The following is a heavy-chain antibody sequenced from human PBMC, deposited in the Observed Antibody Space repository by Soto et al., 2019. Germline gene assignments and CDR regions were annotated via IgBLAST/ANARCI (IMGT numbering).Heavy chain of an antibody. CDR3: ARFRINMIVGPDDAFDI. V-gene: IGHV5-10-1*01. CDR1: GYSFTSYW. CDR2: IDPSDSYT. D-gene: IGHD3-22*01. Sequence: GESLKISCKGSGYSFTSYWISWVRQMPGKGLEWMGRIDPSDSYTNYSPSFQGHVTISADKSISTAYLQWSSLKASDTAMYYCARFRINMIVGPDDAFDIWGQGTMVTVSS. J-gene: IGHJ3*02.